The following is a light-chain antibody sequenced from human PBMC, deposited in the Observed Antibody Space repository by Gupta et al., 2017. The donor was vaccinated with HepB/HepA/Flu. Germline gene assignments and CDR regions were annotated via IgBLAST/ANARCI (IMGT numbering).Light chain of an antibody. V-gene: IGKV1-8*01. CDR3: QQYYSYPLFT. CDR2: AAS. CDR1: QGISSY. J-gene: IGKJ3*01. Sequence: ILITQSPSSFSASTGDRVTITCRASQGISSYLAWYQQKPGKAPKLLIYAASTLQSGVPSRFSGSGSGTDFTLTISCLQSEDFATYYCQQYYSYPLFTFGPGTKVDIK.